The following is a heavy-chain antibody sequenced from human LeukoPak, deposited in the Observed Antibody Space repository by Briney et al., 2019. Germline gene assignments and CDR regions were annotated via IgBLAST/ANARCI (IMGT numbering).Heavy chain of an antibody. Sequence: GGSLRLSCAASGFTFSSYSMNWVRQAPGKGLEWVSSISSSSSYIYYADSVKGRFTISRDNAKNSLYLQMNSLRAEDTAVYYCARDPEGEGSTLLWYYYMDVWGKGTTVTVSS. J-gene: IGHJ6*03. CDR3: ARDPEGEGSTLLWYYYMDV. CDR2: ISSSSSYI. CDR1: GFTFSSYS. D-gene: IGHD1-14*01. V-gene: IGHV3-21*01.